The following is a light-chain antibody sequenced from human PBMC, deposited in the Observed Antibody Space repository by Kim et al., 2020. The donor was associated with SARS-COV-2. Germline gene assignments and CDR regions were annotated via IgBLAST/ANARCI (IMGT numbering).Light chain of an antibody. CDR3: SSYTSTSTPYV. CDR1: SSDVGGYHY. V-gene: IGLV2-14*03. CDR2: DVS. Sequence: QSLTISCTGTSSDVGGYHYVSWYQQHPGKAPKLMIYDVSDRPSGVSNRFSGSKSGNTASLTISGLQAEDEADYYCSSYTSTSTPYVFGTGTKVTVL. J-gene: IGLJ1*01.